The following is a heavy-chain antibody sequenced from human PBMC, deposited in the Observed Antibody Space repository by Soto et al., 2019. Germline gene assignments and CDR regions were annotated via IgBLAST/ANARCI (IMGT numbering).Heavy chain of an antibody. Sequence: QVQLVQSGAEVKEPGASVKVSCRASGYTFTNYAIHWVRQAPGQRLEWMGWLNPGNGNTKYPQKFQGRVTITRDTSASTAYMFLSSLRSEDTAVYYCARDQGIPYCGSDCYSDWYFDLWGRGTLVTVSS. CDR2: LNPGNGNT. CDR1: GYTFTNYA. V-gene: IGHV1-3*01. J-gene: IGHJ2*01. CDR3: ARDQGIPYCGSDCYSDWYFDL. D-gene: IGHD2-21*01.